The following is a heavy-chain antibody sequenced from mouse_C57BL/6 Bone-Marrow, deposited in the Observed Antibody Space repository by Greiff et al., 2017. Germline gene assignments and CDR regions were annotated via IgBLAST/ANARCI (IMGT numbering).Heavy chain of an antibody. CDR3: ARRRDYYGSSYFDY. Sequence: DVMLVESGGGLVQPGGSLKLSCAASGFTFSDYYMYWVRQTPEKRLEWVAYISNGGGSTYYPDTVKGRFTISRDNAKNTLYLQMSRLKSEDTAMYYCARRRDYYGSSYFDYWGQGTTLTVSS. D-gene: IGHD1-1*01. V-gene: IGHV5-12*01. CDR2: ISNGGGST. J-gene: IGHJ2*01. CDR1: GFTFSDYY.